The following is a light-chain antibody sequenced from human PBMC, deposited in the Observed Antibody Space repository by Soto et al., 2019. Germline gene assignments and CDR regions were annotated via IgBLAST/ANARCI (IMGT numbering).Light chain of an antibody. J-gene: IGKJ1*01. CDR2: GAS. CDR1: QSVSSNY. Sequence: EIELTQSPGPLSLSPGERATLSCRSSQSVSSNYLAWFQQKSGQAPRLLIYGASSRATGIPDRFSGSGSGTDFTLTISRLEPEDAAVYYCQQYGSSPRTLGQGTKVDIK. CDR3: QQYGSSPRT. V-gene: IGKV3-20*01.